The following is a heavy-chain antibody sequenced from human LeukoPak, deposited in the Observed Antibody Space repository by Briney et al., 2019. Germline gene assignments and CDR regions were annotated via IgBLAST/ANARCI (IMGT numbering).Heavy chain of an antibody. CDR3: ARTLPGVEWYFDL. J-gene: IGHJ2*01. Sequence: ASVKVSCKASGYIFTGYGISWVRQAPGQGLEWMGSISAYNGNTNYAQKLQGRVTMTTDTSTSTAYMELRSLRSDDTAVYYCARTLPGVEWYFDLWGRGTLVTVSS. CDR1: GYIFTGYG. CDR2: ISAYNGNT. D-gene: IGHD1-1*01. V-gene: IGHV1-18*01.